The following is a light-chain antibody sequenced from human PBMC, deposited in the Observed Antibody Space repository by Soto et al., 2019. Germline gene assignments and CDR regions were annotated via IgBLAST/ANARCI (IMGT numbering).Light chain of an antibody. V-gene: IGKV1-9*01. CDR1: QGISSY. J-gene: IGKJ5*01. Sequence: DIQLTQSPSFLSASVRDRVTITCRASQGISSYLAWYQQKPGKAPKLLIYAASTLQSGVPSRFSGSGSGTEFTLTITSLQPEDFATYYCQQLNRYPITFGQGTRREIK. CDR2: AAS. CDR3: QQLNRYPIT.